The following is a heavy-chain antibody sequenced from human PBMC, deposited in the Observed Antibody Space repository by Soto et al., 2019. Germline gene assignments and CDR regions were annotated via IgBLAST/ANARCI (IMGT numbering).Heavy chain of an antibody. CDR1: GGSISSGGYY. CDR3: ARDFEEVRGVYYYYYYMDV. D-gene: IGHD3-10*01. J-gene: IGHJ6*03. CDR2: IYYSGST. V-gene: IGHV4-31*03. Sequence: QVQLQESGPGLVKPSQTLSLTCTVSGGSISSGGYYWSWIRQHPGKGLEWIGYIYYSGSTYYNPSLKSRVTISVDTSKNQFSLKLSSVTAADTAVYYCARDFEEVRGVYYYYYYMDVWGKGTTVTVSS.